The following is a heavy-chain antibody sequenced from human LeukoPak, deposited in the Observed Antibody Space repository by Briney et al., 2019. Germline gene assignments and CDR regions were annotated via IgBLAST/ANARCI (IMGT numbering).Heavy chain of an antibody. V-gene: IGHV3-23*01. CDR3: ARSQEDDTSGYYYSNFDY. D-gene: IGHD3-22*01. CDR1: GFTFGKYS. J-gene: IGHJ4*02. CDR2: MSGSGSAT. Sequence: GGSLRLSWAASGFTFGKYSMSWVRQAPGKRLEWVSAMSGSGSATYYADSVKGRFTISRDSSRNTLYLQLSSLRAEDTAVYYCARSQEDDTSGYYYSNFDYWGQGTLVSVSS.